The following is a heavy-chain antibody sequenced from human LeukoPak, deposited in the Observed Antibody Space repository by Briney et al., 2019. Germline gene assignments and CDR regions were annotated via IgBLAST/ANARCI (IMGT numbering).Heavy chain of an antibody. CDR2: INPNSGGT. J-gene: IGHJ4*02. CDR1: GYTFTGYY. CDR3: ARVTYRSSVMGDDY. V-gene: IGHV1-2*02. D-gene: IGHD6-6*01. Sequence: ASVKVSCKASGYTFTGYYMHWVRQAPGQGLEWMGWINPNSGGTNYAQKLQGRVTMTRDTSISTAYMELSRLRSDDTAVYYCARVTYRSSVMGDDYWGQGTLVTVSS.